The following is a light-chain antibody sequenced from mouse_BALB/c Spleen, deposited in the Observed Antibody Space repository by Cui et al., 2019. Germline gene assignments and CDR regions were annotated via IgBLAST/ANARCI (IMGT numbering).Light chain of an antibody. CDR2: ATS. Sequence: QIVLSQSPAILSASPGEKVTMTCRASSSVNYRNWYQQQPGTSPKPWIYATSYLASGVTARFSGSGSGTCYSLTISRVEAEDAATYYCQQWCSNPFTFGSGTKLEIK. J-gene: IGKJ4*01. V-gene: IGKV4-72*01. CDR1: SSVNY. CDR3: QQWCSNPFT.